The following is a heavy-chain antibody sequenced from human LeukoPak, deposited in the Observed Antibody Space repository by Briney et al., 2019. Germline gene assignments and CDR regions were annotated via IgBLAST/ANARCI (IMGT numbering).Heavy chain of an antibody. CDR2: IIPILGIA. J-gene: IGHJ6*03. CDR3: ARTMITFGGVIVINCYYYMDV. D-gene: IGHD3-16*02. CDR1: GGTFSSYA. V-gene: IGHV1-69*04. Sequence: SVKVSCKASGGTFSSYAISWVRQAPGQGLEWMGRIIPILGIANYAQKFQGRVTITADKSTSTAYMELSSPRSEDTAVYYCARTMITFGGVIVINCYYYMDVWGKGTTVTVSS.